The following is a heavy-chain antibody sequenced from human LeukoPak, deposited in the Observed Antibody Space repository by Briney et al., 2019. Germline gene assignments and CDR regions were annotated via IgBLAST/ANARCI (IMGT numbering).Heavy chain of an antibody. D-gene: IGHD1-7*01. CDR3: ARGGGGTTNY. Sequence: PSETLSFTCTVSGGSISSYYWSWIRQPPGKGLEWIGYIYYSGSTNYNPSLKSRVTISVDMSKNQFSLKLSSVTAADTAVYYCARGGGGTTNYWGQGTLVTVSS. CDR2: IYYSGST. CDR1: GGSISSYY. J-gene: IGHJ4*02. V-gene: IGHV4-59*01.